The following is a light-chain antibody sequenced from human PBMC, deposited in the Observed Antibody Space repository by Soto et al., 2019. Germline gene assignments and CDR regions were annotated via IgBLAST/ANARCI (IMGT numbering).Light chain of an antibody. CDR3: QQNYITPYT. CDR1: HSISNF. CDR2: ASF. Sequence: DLQMTQSPSLSVSVGDKVTITCRASHSISNFLNWYQQKAGKAPKLLIYASFNLQSGVPSRFSGSGSGTDFTLTISRLQPEDFATYYCQQNYITPYTFGQGTKLEIK. V-gene: IGKV1-39*01. J-gene: IGKJ2*01.